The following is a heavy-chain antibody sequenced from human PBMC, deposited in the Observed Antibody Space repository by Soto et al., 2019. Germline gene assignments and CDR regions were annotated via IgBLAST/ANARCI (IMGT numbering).Heavy chain of an antibody. CDR3: TTDRLGYFDY. J-gene: IGHJ4*02. V-gene: IGHV3-15*01. CDR1: GFTFSNAW. D-gene: IGHD6-19*01. Sequence: PGGSLRLSCAGSGFTFSNAWMSWVRQAPGKGLEWVGRIKSKIDGGTTDYSAPVKGRFTVSRDDSKNTLYLQMNSLKTEDTAVYYCTTDRLGYFDYWGQGSLVTVSS. CDR2: IKSKIDGGTT.